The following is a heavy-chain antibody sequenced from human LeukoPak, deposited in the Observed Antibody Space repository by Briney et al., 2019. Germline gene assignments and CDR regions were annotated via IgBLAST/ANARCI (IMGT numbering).Heavy chain of an antibody. CDR3: AGGIAAAGYDY. V-gene: IGHV4-59*08. Sequence: SETLSLTCTVSGGSISSYYWSWIRQPPGKGLEWIGYIHYSGSTNYNPSLKSRVTISVDTSTNQFSLKLSSVTAADTAVYYCAGGIAAAGYDYWGQGTLVTVSS. CDR1: GGSISSYY. D-gene: IGHD6-13*01. CDR2: IHYSGST. J-gene: IGHJ4*02.